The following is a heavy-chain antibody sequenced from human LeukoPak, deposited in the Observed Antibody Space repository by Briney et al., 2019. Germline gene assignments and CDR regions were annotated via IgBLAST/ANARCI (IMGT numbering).Heavy chain of an antibody. CDR1: GFTVNDNY. D-gene: IGHD3-3*01. Sequence: GGSLRLSCAASGFTVNDNYMHWVRQAPGKGLEWVSAISGSGGSTYYADSVKGRFTISRDNSKNTLYLQMNSLRAEDTAVYYCAKAGYDFWSGYYDPFDYWGQGTLVTVSS. J-gene: IGHJ4*02. CDR3: AKAGYDFWSGYYDPFDY. CDR2: ISGSGGST. V-gene: IGHV3-23*01.